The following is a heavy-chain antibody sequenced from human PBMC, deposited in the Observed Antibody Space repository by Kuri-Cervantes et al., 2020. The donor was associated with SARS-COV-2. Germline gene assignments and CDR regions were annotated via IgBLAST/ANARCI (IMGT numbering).Heavy chain of an antibody. J-gene: IGHJ4*02. CDR3: ARGSYYYDTQRDY. D-gene: IGHD3-22*01. V-gene: IGHV3-21*01. CDR1: GFTFSSYS. CDR2: ISSSSSYI. Sequence: GESLKISCAASGFTFSSYSMNWVRQAPGKGLEWVSAISSSSSYIYYAASVKGRFTISRDYAKNSLYLQMNSLRGEDTAVYYGARGSYYYDTQRDYWGQGTLVTGYS.